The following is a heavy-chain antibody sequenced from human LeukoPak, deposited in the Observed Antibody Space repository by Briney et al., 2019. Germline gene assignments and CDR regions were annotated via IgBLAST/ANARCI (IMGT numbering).Heavy chain of an antibody. D-gene: IGHD6-19*01. Sequence: GGSLRLSCAASGFTFSDYFMSWIRQAPGKGLEWVSYISSSGSTIYYADSVKGRFTISRDNAKDSLYLQMNSLRAEDTAVYYRARDPSGWYFDYWGQGTLVTVSS. J-gene: IGHJ4*02. CDR1: GFTFSDYF. CDR2: ISSSGSTI. CDR3: ARDPSGWYFDY. V-gene: IGHV3-11*04.